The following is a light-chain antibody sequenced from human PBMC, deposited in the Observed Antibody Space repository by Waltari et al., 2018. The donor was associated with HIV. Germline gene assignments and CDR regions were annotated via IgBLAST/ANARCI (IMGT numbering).Light chain of an antibody. CDR2: DVD. CDR1: STDPDIYKF. Sequence: QSALTQPASVSGSPGQSITISCSGTSTDPDIYKFVSWYRQFPGKAPQLVISDVDSRPVGIPLRFSGSKSGSAASLTIAGVQTDDEADYYCSSYTRSHTLVFGGGTKLTVL. V-gene: IGLV2-14*01. CDR3: SSYTRSHTLV. J-gene: IGLJ2*01.